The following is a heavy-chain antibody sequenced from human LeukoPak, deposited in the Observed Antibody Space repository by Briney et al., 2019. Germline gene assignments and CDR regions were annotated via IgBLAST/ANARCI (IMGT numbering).Heavy chain of an antibody. CDR1: GYSISSGYY. V-gene: IGHV4-38-2*02. Sequence: SETLSLTCAVSGYSISSGYYWGWIRQPPGKGLEWIGSIYHSGSTYYNPSLKSRVTISVDTSKNQFSLKLSSETAADTAVYYCARESRYYDILTVRYYYGMDVWGKGTTVTVSS. D-gene: IGHD3-9*01. CDR3: ARESRYYDILTVRYYYGMDV. CDR2: IYHSGST. J-gene: IGHJ6*04.